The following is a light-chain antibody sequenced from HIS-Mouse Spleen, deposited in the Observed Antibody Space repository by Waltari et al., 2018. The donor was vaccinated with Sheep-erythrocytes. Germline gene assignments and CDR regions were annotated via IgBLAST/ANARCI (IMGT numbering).Light chain of an antibody. Sequence: QSALTQPRSVSGSPGQSVTISCTGTSSDVGGYNYVSWYQQHPGKAPKLMIYDARKRPSGVPDRFSGSKSGNTASLTISGLQAEDEADYYCCSYAGSYTFWVFGGGTKLTVL. CDR3: CSYAGSYTFWV. CDR2: DAR. J-gene: IGLJ3*02. V-gene: IGLV2-11*01. CDR1: SSDVGGYNY.